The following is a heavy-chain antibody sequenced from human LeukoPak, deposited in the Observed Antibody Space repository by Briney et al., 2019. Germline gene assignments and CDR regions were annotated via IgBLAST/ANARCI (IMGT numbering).Heavy chain of an antibody. CDR2: IYSGGST. CDR3: ASFGFRRDYYYYYGMDV. D-gene: IGHD3-3*01. J-gene: IGHJ6*02. Sequence: QTGGSLRLSCAASGFTVSSNYMSWVRQAPGKGLEWVSVIYSGGSTYYADSVKGRFTISRHNSKNTLYLQMNSLRAEDTAVYYCASFGFRRDYYYYYGMDVWGQGTTVTVSS. V-gene: IGHV3-53*04. CDR1: GFTVSSNY.